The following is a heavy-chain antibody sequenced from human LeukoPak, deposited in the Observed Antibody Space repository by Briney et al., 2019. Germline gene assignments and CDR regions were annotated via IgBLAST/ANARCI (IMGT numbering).Heavy chain of an antibody. CDR2: INHSGST. J-gene: IGHJ4*02. Sequence: GSLRLSCAASGFTSSSAWMNWVRQAPGKGLEWIGEINHSGSTNYNPSLKSRVTISVDTSKNQFSLKLSSVTAADTAVYYCARGRRVVPFDYWGQGTLVTVSS. CDR1: GFTSSSAW. V-gene: IGHV4-34*01. CDR3: ARGRRVVPFDY. D-gene: IGHD2-15*01.